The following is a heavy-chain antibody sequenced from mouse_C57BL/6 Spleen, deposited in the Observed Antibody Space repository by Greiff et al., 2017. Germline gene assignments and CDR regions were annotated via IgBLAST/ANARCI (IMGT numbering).Heavy chain of an antibody. D-gene: IGHD2-3*01. CDR2: IHPNSGST. CDR3: ARHDGYYVGAWFAY. J-gene: IGHJ3*01. CDR1: GYTFTSYW. V-gene: IGHV1-64*01. Sequence: QVQLQQPGAELVKPGASVKLSCKASGYTFTSYWMHWVKQRPGQGLEWIGMIHPNSGSTNYNEKFKSKATLTVDKSSSTAYMQLSSLTSEDSAVYYCARHDGYYVGAWFAYWGQGTLVTVSA.